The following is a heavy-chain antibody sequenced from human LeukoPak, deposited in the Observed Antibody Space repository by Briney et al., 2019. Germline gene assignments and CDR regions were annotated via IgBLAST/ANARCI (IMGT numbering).Heavy chain of an antibody. J-gene: IGHJ4*02. CDR1: GFTFSSYA. Sequence: GGSLRLSCAASGFTFSSYAMSWARQAPGKGLEWVSAISGSGGSTYYADSVKGRFTISRDNSKNTLYLQMHSLRAEDTAVYYCAELGGYDFWSGYPYNYWGQGTLVTVSS. V-gene: IGHV3-23*01. CDR2: ISGSGGST. D-gene: IGHD3-3*01. CDR3: AELGGYDFWSGYPYNY.